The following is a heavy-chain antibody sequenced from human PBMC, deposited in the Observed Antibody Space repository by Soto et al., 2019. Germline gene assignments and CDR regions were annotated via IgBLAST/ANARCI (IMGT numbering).Heavy chain of an antibody. CDR3: ARQAGQWLLGAFDI. CDR1: GGTFSSYA. CDR2: IIPIFGTA. V-gene: IGHV1-69*05. Sequence: GASVKASCKASGGTFSSYAISWVRQAPGQGLEWMGGIIPIFGTANYAQKFQGRVTITRDTSASTAYMELSSLRSEDTAVYYCARQAGQWLLGAFDIWGQGTMVTVSS. D-gene: IGHD6-19*01. J-gene: IGHJ3*02.